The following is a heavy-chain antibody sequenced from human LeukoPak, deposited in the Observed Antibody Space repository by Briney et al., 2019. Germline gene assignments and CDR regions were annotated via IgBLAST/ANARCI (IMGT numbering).Heavy chain of an antibody. D-gene: IGHD2-15*01. J-gene: IGHJ3*02. CDR3: ARARVYCSGGSCHWGDAFDI. CDR2: ISAYNGNT. V-gene: IGHV1-18*01. CDR1: GYTFTSYG. Sequence: ASVKVSCKASGYTFTSYGISWVRQAPGQGLEWMGWISAYNGNTNYAQKLQGRVTMTTDTSTSTAYMELRSLRSDDTAVYYCARARVYCSGGSCHWGDAFDIWGQGTMVTVSS.